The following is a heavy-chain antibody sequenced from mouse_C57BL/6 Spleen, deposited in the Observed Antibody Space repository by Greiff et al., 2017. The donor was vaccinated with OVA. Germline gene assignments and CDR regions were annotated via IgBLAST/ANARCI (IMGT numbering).Heavy chain of an antibody. Sequence: QLQLKESGAELVRPGTSVKVSCKASGYAFTNYLIEWVKQRPGQGLEWIGVINPGSGGTNYNEKFKGKATLTADKSSSTAYMQLSSLTSEDSAVYFCARSGDGYLGYWGQGTTLTVSS. CDR1: GYAFTNYL. CDR3: ARSGDGYLGY. J-gene: IGHJ2*01. D-gene: IGHD2-3*01. CDR2: INPGSGGT. V-gene: IGHV1-54*01.